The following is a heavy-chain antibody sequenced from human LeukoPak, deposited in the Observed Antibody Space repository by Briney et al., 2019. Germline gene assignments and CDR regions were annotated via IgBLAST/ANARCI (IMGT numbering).Heavy chain of an antibody. Sequence: GGSLRLSCAASGFTFSSYAMHWVRQAPGKGLEWVAVISYDGSNKYYADSVKVRFTISRDNSKNTLYLQMNSLRAEDTAVYYCARTPTIFGVASNWFDPWGQGTLVTVSS. J-gene: IGHJ5*02. CDR2: ISYDGSNK. CDR3: ARTPTIFGVASNWFDP. CDR1: GFTFSSYA. V-gene: IGHV3-30-3*01. D-gene: IGHD3-3*01.